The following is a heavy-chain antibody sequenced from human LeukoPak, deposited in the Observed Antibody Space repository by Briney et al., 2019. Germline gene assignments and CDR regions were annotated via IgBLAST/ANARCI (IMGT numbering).Heavy chain of an antibody. J-gene: IGHJ4*02. Sequence: PGGSLRLSCAASELTFSSYAMNWVRQAPGKGLEWVSGISGSGGSTYYADSMKGRFTISRDNSKNTLYLQMNSLKAEDTAVYYCAKPARTDYADYWGRGTLVTVSS. D-gene: IGHD1-14*01. CDR1: ELTFSSYA. CDR2: ISGSGGST. CDR3: AKPARTDYADY. V-gene: IGHV3-23*01.